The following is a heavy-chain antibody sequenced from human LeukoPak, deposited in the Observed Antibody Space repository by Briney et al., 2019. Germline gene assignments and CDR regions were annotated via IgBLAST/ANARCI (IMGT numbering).Heavy chain of an antibody. CDR3: ARDTSVVPAAIRDYGMDV. V-gene: IGHV3-21*01. CDR2: ISSSSSYI. J-gene: IGHJ6*02. CDR1: GFTFSSYS. D-gene: IGHD2-2*02. Sequence: GGSLRLSCAASGFTFSSYSMNWVRQAPGKGLERVSSISSSSSYIYYADSVKGRFTISRDNAKNSLYLQMNSLRAEDTAVYYCARDTSVVPAAIRDYGMDVWGQGTTVTVSS.